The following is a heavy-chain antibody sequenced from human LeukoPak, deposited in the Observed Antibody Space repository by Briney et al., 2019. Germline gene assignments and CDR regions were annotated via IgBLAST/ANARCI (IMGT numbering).Heavy chain of an antibody. J-gene: IGHJ5*02. CDR1: GGSFSGYY. Sequence: KPSETLSLTCAVYGGSFSGYYWSWIRQPPGKGLEWIGEINHSGSTNYNPSLKSRVTISVGTSKNQFSLKLSSVTAADTAVYYCARGPLTMTRGFDPWGQGTLVTVSS. CDR2: INHSGST. CDR3: ARGPLTMTRGFDP. V-gene: IGHV4-34*01. D-gene: IGHD4-17*01.